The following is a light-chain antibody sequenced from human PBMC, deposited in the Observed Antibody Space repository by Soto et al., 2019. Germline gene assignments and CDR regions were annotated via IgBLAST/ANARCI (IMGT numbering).Light chain of an antibody. J-gene: IGKJ4*01. CDR2: AAS. CDR1: QDVSRS. V-gene: IGKV1-9*01. CDR3: QQLWTYPLT. Sequence: DTQLTQSPSFLSASVGDRVTITCRASQDVSRSVGWYQQKPGKAPKLLISAASTLHSGVPSRFSGSGSGTDFTLTSSSLQPEDCATYYCQQLWTYPLTFGGGTKVEI.